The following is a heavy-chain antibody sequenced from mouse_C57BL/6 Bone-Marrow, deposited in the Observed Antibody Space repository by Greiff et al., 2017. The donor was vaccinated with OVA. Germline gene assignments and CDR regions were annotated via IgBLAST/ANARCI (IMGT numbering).Heavy chain of an antibody. CDR1: GYTFTSYW. V-gene: IGHV1-55*01. J-gene: IGHJ4*01. CDR2: IYPGSGST. CDR3: ARFGAYYAMDY. Sequence: QVQLQQPGAELVKPGASVKMSCKASGYTFTSYWITWVKQRPGQGLEWIGDIYPGSGSTIYNEKFKSKATLTVDTSSSTAYMQLSSLTSEDSAVYYCARFGAYYAMDYWGQGTSVTVSS.